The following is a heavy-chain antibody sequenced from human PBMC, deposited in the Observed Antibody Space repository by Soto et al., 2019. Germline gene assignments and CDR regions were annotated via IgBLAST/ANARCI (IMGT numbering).Heavy chain of an antibody. Sequence: GGSLRLSCAASGFSFSRFELHWARQPPGKGLEWISYISSSGSTAYYASSVEGRFTISRDNANNSVYLQMDSLRAEDTALYYCTRAAWFPYLSFYWGQGALVTVSS. J-gene: IGHJ4*02. D-gene: IGHD3-10*01. CDR3: TRAAWFPYLSFY. CDR1: GFSFSRFE. V-gene: IGHV3-48*03. CDR2: ISSSGSTA.